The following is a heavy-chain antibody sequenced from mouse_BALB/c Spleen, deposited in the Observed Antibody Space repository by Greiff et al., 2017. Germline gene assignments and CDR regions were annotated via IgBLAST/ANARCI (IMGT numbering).Heavy chain of an antibody. V-gene: IGHV1-18*01. CDR2: INPNNGGT. D-gene: IGHD2-14*01. J-gene: IGHJ4*01. CDR1: GYTFTDYN. Sequence: EVKLMESGPELVKPGASVKIPCKASGYTFTDYNMDWVKQSHGKSLEWIGDINPNNGGTIYNQKFKGKATLTVDKSSSTAYMELRSLTSEDTAVYYCARKGVRRYYYAMDYWGQGTSVTVSS. CDR3: ARKGVRRYYYAMDY.